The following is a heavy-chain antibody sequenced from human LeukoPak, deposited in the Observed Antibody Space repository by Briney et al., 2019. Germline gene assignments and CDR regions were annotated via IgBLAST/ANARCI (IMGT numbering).Heavy chain of an antibody. Sequence: ASVKVSCKASGYTFTSYHMHWVRQAPGQGLEWMGIINPSGGGTTYARKFQGRVTMTSDMSTSTVYMELSSLRSEDTAVYYCARERRAGAAFDIWGQGTMVTVSS. J-gene: IGHJ3*02. D-gene: IGHD6-13*01. CDR3: ARERRAGAAFDI. CDR1: GYTFTSYH. V-gene: IGHV1-46*01. CDR2: INPSGGGT.